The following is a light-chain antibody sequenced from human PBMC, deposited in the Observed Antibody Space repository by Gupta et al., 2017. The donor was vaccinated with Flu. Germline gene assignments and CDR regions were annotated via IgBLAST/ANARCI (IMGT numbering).Light chain of an antibody. CDR2: DAS. J-gene: IGKJ5*01. CDR3: QQYNRYPPT. Sequence: DIQMTQSPSSLSASVGDRITITCRASQGIINNLAWFQQRPGQAPRPLIHDASSLQTGIPARFSGSGSRTXFTLTIXIVQPEDVATYYCQQYNRYPPTFGXGTRLDIK. CDR1: QGIINN. V-gene: IGKV1-16*01.